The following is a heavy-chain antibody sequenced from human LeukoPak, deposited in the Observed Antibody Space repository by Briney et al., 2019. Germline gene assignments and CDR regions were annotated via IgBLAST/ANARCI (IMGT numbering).Heavy chain of an antibody. D-gene: IGHD3-3*02. J-gene: IGHJ3*02. CDR1: GFTFSNGW. CDR2: IKRKTDGGTT. Sequence: GGSLRLSCAAPGFTFSNGWMSWVRQAPGKGLEWVGRIKRKTDGGTTDYAAPVKGRFTISRDDSKNTLYMQMNSLKTEDTAVYYCTTASQSVAFDAFDIWGQGTMVTVSS. CDR3: TTASQSVAFDAFDI. V-gene: IGHV3-15*01.